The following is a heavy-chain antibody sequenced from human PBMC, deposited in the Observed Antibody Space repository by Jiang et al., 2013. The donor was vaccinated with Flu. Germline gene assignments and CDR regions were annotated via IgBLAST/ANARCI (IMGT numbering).Heavy chain of an antibody. D-gene: IGHD3-16*01. CDR2: TYYRSKWIN. V-gene: IGHV6-1*01. CDR1: GDSVSSNIAA. CDR3: ARTISRGLDY. J-gene: IGHJ4*02. Sequence: QTLSLTCAISGDSVSSNIAAWVWIRQSPSRGLEWLSRTYYRSKWINEYAVSVKSRIIINPDTSKNLLSLHLSSVTPEDTAVYYCARTISRGLDYWGQGTLVTVSS.